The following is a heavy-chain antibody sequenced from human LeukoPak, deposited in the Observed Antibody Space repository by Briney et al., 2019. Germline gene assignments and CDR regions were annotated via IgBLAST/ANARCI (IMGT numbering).Heavy chain of an antibody. CDR1: GFTFSNYG. CDR3: ARENLLGGFFDY. D-gene: IGHD5-12*01. CDR2: IWYDGSNK. Sequence: GKSLRLSCAASGFTFSNYGMHWVRQAPGKGLEWVAVIWYDGSNKYYADSVKGRFTFSRDNSKNTLYLQMNSLRAEDTAVYYCARENLLGGFFDYWGQGILVTVSS. V-gene: IGHV3-33*01. J-gene: IGHJ4*02.